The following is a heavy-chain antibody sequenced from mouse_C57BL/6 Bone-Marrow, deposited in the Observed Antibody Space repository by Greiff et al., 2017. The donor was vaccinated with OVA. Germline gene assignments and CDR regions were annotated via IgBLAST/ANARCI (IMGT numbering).Heavy chain of an antibody. J-gene: IGHJ3*01. D-gene: IGHD2-4*01. V-gene: IGHV1-81*01. Sequence: QLQLKESGAELARPGASVKLSCKASGYTFTSYGISWVKQRTGQGLEWIGEIYPRSGNTYYNEKFKGKATLTADKSSSTAYMELRSLTSEDSAVYFCASPIYYDYVPFAYWGQGTLVTVSA. CDR2: IYPRSGNT. CDR3: ASPIYYDYVPFAY. CDR1: GYTFTSYG.